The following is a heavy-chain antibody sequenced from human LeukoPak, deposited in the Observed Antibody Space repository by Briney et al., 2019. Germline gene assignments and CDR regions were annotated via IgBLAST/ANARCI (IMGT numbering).Heavy chain of an antibody. CDR1: GYTFTGYY. CDR2: INPNSGGT. CDR3: ATAPTNSYGYLWIKGYFDY. J-gene: IGHJ4*02. Sequence: ASVKVSCKASGYTFTGYYMHWVRQAPGQGLEWMGWINPNSGGTNYAQKFQGRVTMARDTSISTAYMELSRLRSEDTAVYYCATAPTNSYGYLWIKGYFDYWGQGTLVTVSS. V-gene: IGHV1-2*02. D-gene: IGHD5-18*01.